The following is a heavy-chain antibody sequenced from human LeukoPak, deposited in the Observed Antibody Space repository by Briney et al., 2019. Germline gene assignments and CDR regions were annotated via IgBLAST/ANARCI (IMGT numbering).Heavy chain of an antibody. D-gene: IGHD6-13*01. J-gene: IGHJ4*02. V-gene: IGHV1-2*02. CDR1: GYTFTGYY. CDR2: INPNSGGT. Sequence: ASVKVSCKASGYTFTGYYMHWVRQAPGQGLEWMGWINPNSGGTNYAQKFQGRVTMTRDTSTSTVYMELSSLRSDDTAVYYCARAIDSSSWYEGGVDYWGQGTLVTVSS. CDR3: ARAIDSSSWYEGGVDY.